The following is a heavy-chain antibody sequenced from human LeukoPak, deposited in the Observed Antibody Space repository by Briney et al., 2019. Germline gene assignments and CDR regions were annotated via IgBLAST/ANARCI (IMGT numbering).Heavy chain of an antibody. V-gene: IGHV1-46*01. CDR1: GYTFTSYY. Sequence: ASVKVSCKASGYTFTSYYMHWVRQAPGQGLEWMGIINPSGGSTSYAQKFQGRVTMTRDTSISTAYMELSRLRSDDTAVYYCARDSPYSSSPAVYYYYMDVWGKGTTVTVSS. J-gene: IGHJ6*03. CDR2: INPSGGST. D-gene: IGHD6-6*01. CDR3: ARDSPYSSSPAVYYYYMDV.